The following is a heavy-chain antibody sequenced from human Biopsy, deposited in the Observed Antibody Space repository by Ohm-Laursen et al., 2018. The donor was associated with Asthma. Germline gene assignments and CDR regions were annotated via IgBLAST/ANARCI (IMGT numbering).Heavy chain of an antibody. V-gene: IGHV3-30*01. CDR2: ISKDASTQ. D-gene: IGHD1-1*01. CDR1: GFSFSTFA. J-gene: IGHJ3*02. Sequence: SLRLSCTALGFSFSTFAIHWVRQAPGKGLEWVGVISKDASTQDYADPVKGRFTMARDNSKNTLDLQMNSLREEDTAVYYCVRDGTDDAFDIWGQGTVVSVSS. CDR3: VRDGTDDAFDI.